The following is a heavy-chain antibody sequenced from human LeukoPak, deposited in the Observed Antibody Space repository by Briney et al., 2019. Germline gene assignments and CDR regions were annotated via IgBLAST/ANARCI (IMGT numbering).Heavy chain of an antibody. CDR3: ARGLSHVYDFNWFAP. J-gene: IGHJ5*02. CDR1: GGSISDYY. CDR2: INTSGTT. D-gene: IGHD2/OR15-2a*01. V-gene: IGHV4-4*07. Sequence: PSETLSLTCTVSGGSISDYYLAWIRQPAGKALEWIGRINTSGTTRYNPSLQSRVTLSMDSSNSQFSLHLTSVTAADTAVCYCARGLSHVYDFNWFAPWGQGILVTVSS.